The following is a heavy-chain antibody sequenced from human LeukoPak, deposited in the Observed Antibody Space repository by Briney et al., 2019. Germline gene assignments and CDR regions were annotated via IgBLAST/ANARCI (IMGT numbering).Heavy chain of an antibody. D-gene: IGHD3-22*01. CDR2: ISAYNGNT. CDR3: ARHRTITMIVAGDAFDI. CDR1: GYTFTSYG. V-gene: IGHV1-18*01. Sequence: ASVKVSCKASGYTFTSYGISWVRQAPGQGLEWMGWISAYNGNTNYAQKLQGRVTMTTDTSTSTAYMELRSLRSDDTAVYYCARHRTITMIVAGDAFDIWGQGTMVIVSS. J-gene: IGHJ3*02.